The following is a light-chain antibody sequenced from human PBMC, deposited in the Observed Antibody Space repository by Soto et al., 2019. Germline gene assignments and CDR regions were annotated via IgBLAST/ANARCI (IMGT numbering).Light chain of an antibody. CDR3: SSYAGSNNLV. CDR2: DVS. CDR1: SSDIGGYNF. Sequence: QSALTQPPSASGSPGQSVTISCTGTSSDIGGYNFVSWYQQHPGKAPKLLIYDVSKRPSGVPXRLXGSXSANTAXLTXSGLQAEDEAYYYCSSYAGSNNLVFGGGTKVTVL. J-gene: IGLJ2*01. V-gene: IGLV2-8*01.